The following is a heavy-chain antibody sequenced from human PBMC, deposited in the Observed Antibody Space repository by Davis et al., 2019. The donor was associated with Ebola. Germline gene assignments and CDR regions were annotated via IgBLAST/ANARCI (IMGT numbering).Heavy chain of an antibody. J-gene: IGHJ4*02. CDR2: IYHSGST. V-gene: IGHV4-4*02. CDR3: ARDYYDSNGYLYYFDS. CDR1: DDSISSRNW. D-gene: IGHD3-22*01. Sequence: SETLSLTCAVSDDSISSRNWWSWVRQSPGKGLEWIGGIYHSGSTSYNPSLKSRVTISVDMSKNQFSLRLTSVTAADTGMYYCARDYYDSNGYLYYFDSWGQGTLVTVSS.